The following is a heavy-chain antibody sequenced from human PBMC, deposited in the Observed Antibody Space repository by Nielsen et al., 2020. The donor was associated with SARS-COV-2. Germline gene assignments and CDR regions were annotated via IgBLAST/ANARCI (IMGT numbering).Heavy chain of an antibody. V-gene: IGHV4-4*02. CDR3: AREHRDNYFDY. CDR2: VYHSGAT. Sequence: SETLSLTCAVFGGSVNTHAWWSWVRQAPGKGLEWIGEVYHSGATNYNPSLRSRVTLSMDKSRNQFSLKLNSVTAADTAVYYCAREHRDNYFDYWGQGTLVTVSS. CDR1: GGSVNTHAW. J-gene: IGHJ4*02.